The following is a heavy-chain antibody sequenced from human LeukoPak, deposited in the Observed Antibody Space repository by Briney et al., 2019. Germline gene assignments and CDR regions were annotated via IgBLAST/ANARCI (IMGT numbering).Heavy chain of an antibody. CDR2: IYYSGST. CDR1: GGSISSYY. V-gene: IGHV4-59*12. D-gene: IGHD1/OR15-1a*01. J-gene: IGHJ4*02. Sequence: SETLSLTCTVSGGSISSYYWSWIRQPPGKGLEWIGYIYYSGSTNYNPSLKSRVTISVDTSKNQFSLKLSSVTAADTAVYYCAGGRTLGYWGQGTLVTVSS. CDR3: AGGRTLGY.